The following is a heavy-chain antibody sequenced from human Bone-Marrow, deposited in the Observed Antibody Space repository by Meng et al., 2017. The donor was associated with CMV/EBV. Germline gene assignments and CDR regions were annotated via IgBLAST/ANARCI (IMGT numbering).Heavy chain of an antibody. J-gene: IGHJ4*02. CDR1: GFTFSSYG. CDR3: AKGSTMIVVVSTFDY. Sequence: GESLKISCAASGFTFSSYGMSWVRQAPGKGLEWVSGISGGGISTYYADSVKGRFTISRDNSKNTLYLQMSSLRAEDTALYYCAKGSTMIVVVSTFDYWGQGTLVTVYS. D-gene: IGHD3-22*01. CDR2: ISGGGIST. V-gene: IGHV3-23*01.